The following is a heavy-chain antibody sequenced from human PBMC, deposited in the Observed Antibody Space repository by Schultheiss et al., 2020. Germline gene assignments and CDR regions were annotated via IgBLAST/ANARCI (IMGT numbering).Heavy chain of an antibody. CDR2: INPSGGST. Sequence: ASVKVSCKASGGTFSSYTISWVRQAPGQGLEWMGIINPSGGSTSYAQKFQGRVTMTRVTSISPAYMALTRLRSDDTAVYYCARPVGPDIYYYPLDVWGQGTTVTVSS. CDR3: ARPVGPDIYYYPLDV. V-gene: IGHV1-46*01. J-gene: IGHJ6*02. CDR1: GGTFSSYT.